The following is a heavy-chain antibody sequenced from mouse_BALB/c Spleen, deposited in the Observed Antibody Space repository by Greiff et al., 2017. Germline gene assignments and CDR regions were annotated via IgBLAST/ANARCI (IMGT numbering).Heavy chain of an antibody. Sequence: DVMLVESGGGLVQPGGSRKLSCAASGFTFSSFGMHWVRQAPEKGLEWVAYISSGSSTIYYADTVKGRFTISRDNPKNTLFLQMTSLRSEDTAMYYCARSVGYGNPAWFAYWGQGTLVTVSA. V-gene: IGHV5-17*02. J-gene: IGHJ3*01. CDR2: ISSGSSTI. CDR1: GFTFSSFG. D-gene: IGHD2-1*01. CDR3: ARSVGYGNPAWFAY.